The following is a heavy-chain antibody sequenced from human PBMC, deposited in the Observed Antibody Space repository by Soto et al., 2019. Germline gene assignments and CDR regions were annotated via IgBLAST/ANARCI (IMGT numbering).Heavy chain of an antibody. J-gene: IGHJ4*02. D-gene: IGHD4-17*01. Sequence: PGGSLRLSCAASGFTFSSYAMSWVRQAPGKGLEWVSAISGSGGSTYYADSVKGRFTISRDNSKNTLYLQMNSLRAEDTAVYYSAKEPVAGRPGWDGYGDFFDYWGQGTLVTVSS. CDR3: AKEPVAGRPGWDGYGDFFDY. CDR1: GFTFSSYA. V-gene: IGHV3-23*01. CDR2: ISGSGGST.